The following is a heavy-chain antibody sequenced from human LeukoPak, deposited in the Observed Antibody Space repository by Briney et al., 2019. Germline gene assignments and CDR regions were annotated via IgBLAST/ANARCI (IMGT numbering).Heavy chain of an antibody. Sequence: SQTLSLTCAISGDSVSSNSAAWNWIRQSPSRGPEWLGRTYYRSKWYNDYAVSVKSRITINPDTSKNQFSLQLNSVTPEDTAVYYCARAGAYYYGSGSYSGFDYWGQGTLVTVSS. V-gene: IGHV6-1*01. CDR1: GDSVSSNSAA. D-gene: IGHD3-10*01. CDR2: TYYRSKWYN. CDR3: ARAGAYYYGSGSYSGFDY. J-gene: IGHJ4*02.